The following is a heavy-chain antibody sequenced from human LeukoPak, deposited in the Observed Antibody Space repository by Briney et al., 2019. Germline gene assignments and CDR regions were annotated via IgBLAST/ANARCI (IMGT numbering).Heavy chain of an antibody. CDR2: IIPIFCTA. CDR3: ARGAAYYDILTGYYYYYFDY. CDR1: GGTFSSYA. D-gene: IGHD3-9*01. J-gene: IGHJ4*02. V-gene: IGHV1-69*05. Sequence: SVKVSCKASGGTFSSYAISWVRQAPGQGLEWMGGIIPIFCTANYAQKFQGRVTITTDESTSTAYMKLSSPRSEDTAVYYCARGAAYYDILTGYYYYYFDYWGQGTLVTVSS.